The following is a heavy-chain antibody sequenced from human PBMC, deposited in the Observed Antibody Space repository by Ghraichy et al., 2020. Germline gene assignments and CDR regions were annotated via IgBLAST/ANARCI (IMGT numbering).Heavy chain of an antibody. J-gene: IGHJ4*02. CDR2: IGNSGDT. D-gene: IGHD1-26*01. V-gene: IGHV3-23*01. CDR3: AKNQWELVY. CDR1: GFSFSSFG. Sequence: GGSLRLSCAASGFSFSSFGMTWVRLAPGKGLEWVSSIGNSGDTYYADPVKGRFTISRDNSRNTLNLQMNSLRVEDTAVYYCAKNQWELVYWGQGTLVTVS.